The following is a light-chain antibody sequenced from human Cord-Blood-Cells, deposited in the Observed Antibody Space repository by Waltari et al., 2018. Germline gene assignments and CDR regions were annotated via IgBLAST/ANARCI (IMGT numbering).Light chain of an antibody. V-gene: IGLV2-11*01. J-gene: IGLJ3*02. Sequence: KAPKLMIYGVSKRPSGVPDRFSGSKSGNKASLTISGLQAEDEADYYCCSYAGSYTWVFGGGTKLTVL. CDR2: GVS. CDR3: CSYAGSYTWV.